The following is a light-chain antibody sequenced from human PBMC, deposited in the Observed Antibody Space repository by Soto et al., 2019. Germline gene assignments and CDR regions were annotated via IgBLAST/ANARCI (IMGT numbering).Light chain of an antibody. CDR3: QQRSGWPPLFT. J-gene: IGKJ3*01. V-gene: IGKV3-11*01. CDR2: DAS. Sequence: EIVLTQSPATLSLSPGERATLSCRASQSVSSYLAWYQQRPGQPPRLLIYDASNRATGIPARFSGSGSGTDFTLTISSLEPEDFAIYYCQQRSGWPPLFTFDPGTKVDI. CDR1: QSVSSY.